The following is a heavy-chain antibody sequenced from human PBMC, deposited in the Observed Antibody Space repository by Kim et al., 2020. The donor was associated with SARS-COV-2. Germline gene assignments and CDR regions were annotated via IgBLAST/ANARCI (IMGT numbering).Heavy chain of an antibody. V-gene: IGHV3-9*01. J-gene: IGHJ6*02. D-gene: IGHD2-21*02. CDR3: AKVGWRHYYGMDV. Sequence: GGSLRLSCAASGFTFDDYAMHWVRQAPGKGLEWVSGISWNSGSIGYADSVKGRFTISRDNAKNSLYLQMNSLRAEDTALYYCAKVGWRHYYGMDVWGQGTTVTVSS. CDR1: GFTFDDYA. CDR2: ISWNSGSI.